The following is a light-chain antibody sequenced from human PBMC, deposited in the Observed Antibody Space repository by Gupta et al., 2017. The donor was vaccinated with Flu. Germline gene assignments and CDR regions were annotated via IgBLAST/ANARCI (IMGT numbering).Light chain of an antibody. Sequence: AIRMTQSPSSFSASTGDRVTITCRASQGISSYLAWYQQKPGKAPKLLIYAASTLQIGVPSRFSGSGSGTDFTLTISCLQSEDFATYYCQQYYSYPPTFGGGTKVEIK. CDR3: QQYYSYPPT. J-gene: IGKJ4*01. CDR2: AAS. CDR1: QGISSY. V-gene: IGKV1-8*01.